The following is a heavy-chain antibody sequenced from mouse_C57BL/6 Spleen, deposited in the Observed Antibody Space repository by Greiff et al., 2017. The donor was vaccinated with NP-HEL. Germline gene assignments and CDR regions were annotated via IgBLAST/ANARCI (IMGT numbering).Heavy chain of an antibody. CDR3: AREGTAQATGYAMDY. CDR1: GFNIKNTY. Sequence: VQLQQSVAELVRPGASVKLSCTASGFNIKNTYMHWVKQRPEQGLEWIGRIDPANGNTKYAPKVQGKATITADTSSNTVYLQLSSLTSEATAIYYCAREGTAQATGYAMDYWGQGTSVTVSS. J-gene: IGHJ4*01. CDR2: IDPANGNT. D-gene: IGHD3-2*02. V-gene: IGHV14-3*01.